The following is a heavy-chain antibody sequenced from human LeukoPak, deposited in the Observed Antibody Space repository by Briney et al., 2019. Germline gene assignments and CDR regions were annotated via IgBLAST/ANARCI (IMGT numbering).Heavy chain of an antibody. Sequence: ASVKVSCKASGYTFITYDINWVRQAPGQGREWMGWMNPNNGNTGYAQKFQGRVTMTRDTSISTAYMELSSLTSEDTAVYYCAREFSFYYGLDVWGQGTTVTVSS. D-gene: IGHD2-2*01. CDR1: GYTFITYD. CDR2: MNPNNGNT. V-gene: IGHV1-8*01. J-gene: IGHJ6*02. CDR3: AREFSFYYGLDV.